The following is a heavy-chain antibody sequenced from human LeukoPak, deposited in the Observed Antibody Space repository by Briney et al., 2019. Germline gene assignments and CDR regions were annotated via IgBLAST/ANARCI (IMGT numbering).Heavy chain of an antibody. CDR2: INPTSGST. CDR3: AREVPTTGYFEY. J-gene: IGHJ4*02. Sequence: ASVKVSCKASGYTFTSYYMHWVRQAPGQGLEWMGLINPTSGSTGYAQKFQGRVTMTRDMSTSTDYMELSSLTSEDTAVYYCAREVPTTGYFEYWGQGTLVTVSS. V-gene: IGHV1-46*01. CDR1: GYTFTSYY. D-gene: IGHD1-26*01.